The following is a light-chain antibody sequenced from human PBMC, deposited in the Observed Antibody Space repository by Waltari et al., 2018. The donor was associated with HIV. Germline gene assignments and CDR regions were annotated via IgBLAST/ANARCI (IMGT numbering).Light chain of an antibody. CDR1: SPNIGNNY. Sequence: QSVLTPPPSVSAAPGQKVTTSCSGSSPNIGNNYVSSYQQLPGTAPKLLIYDNNKRPSGIPDRFSGSKSGTSATLGITGLQTGDEADYYCGTWDSSLSAGGVFGGGTKLTVL. CDR2: DNN. V-gene: IGLV1-51*01. CDR3: GTWDSSLSAGGV. J-gene: IGLJ2*01.